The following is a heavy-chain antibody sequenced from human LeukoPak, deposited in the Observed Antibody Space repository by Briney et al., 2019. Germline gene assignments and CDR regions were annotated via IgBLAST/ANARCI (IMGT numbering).Heavy chain of an antibody. CDR3: ARHRSPGIAAAGTEYYFDY. CDR2: IYPGDSDT. Sequence: GESLKISCKGSGYSFTSYWIGWARQMPGKGLEWMGIIYPGDSDTRYSPSFQGQVTISADKSISTAYLQWSSLKASDTAMYYCARHRSPGIAAAGTEYYFDYWGQGTLVTVSS. D-gene: IGHD6-13*01. V-gene: IGHV5-51*01. CDR1: GYSFTSYW. J-gene: IGHJ4*02.